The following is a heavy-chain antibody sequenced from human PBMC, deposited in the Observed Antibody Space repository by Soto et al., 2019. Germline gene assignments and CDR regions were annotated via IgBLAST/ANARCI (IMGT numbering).Heavy chain of an antibody. D-gene: IGHD1-26*01. Sequence: GGSLRLSCAASGFTFSSYGMHWVRQAPGKGLEWVAVIWYDGSNKYYADSVKGRFTISRDNSKNTLYLQMNSLRAEDTAVYYCAREDGELHAPYYFDYWGQGTLVTVSS. CDR2: IWYDGSNK. CDR1: GFTFSSYG. CDR3: AREDGELHAPYYFDY. J-gene: IGHJ4*02. V-gene: IGHV3-33*01.